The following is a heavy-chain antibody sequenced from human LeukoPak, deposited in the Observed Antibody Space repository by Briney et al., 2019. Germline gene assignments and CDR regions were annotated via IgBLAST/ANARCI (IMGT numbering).Heavy chain of an antibody. CDR2: INHSGST. CDR1: GGSFSGYY. Sequence: SETLSLTCAVYGGSFSGYYWSWIRQPPGKGLEWIGEINHSGSTNYNPSLKSRVTISVDTSKNQFSLKLSSVTAADTAVYYCARGAAAGSNYWGQGTLVTVSS. V-gene: IGHV4-34*01. CDR3: ARGAAAGSNY. J-gene: IGHJ4*02. D-gene: IGHD6-13*01.